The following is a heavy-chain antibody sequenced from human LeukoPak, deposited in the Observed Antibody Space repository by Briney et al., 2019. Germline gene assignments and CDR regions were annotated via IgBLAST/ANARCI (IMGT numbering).Heavy chain of an antibody. CDR3: ARGKGGTSRGGSPEFDF. CDR2: ISSTSSYI. V-gene: IGHV3-21*01. CDR1: GFTFRSYS. J-gene: IGHJ4*02. D-gene: IGHD3-16*01. Sequence: GGSLRLSCAASGFTFRSYSMNWVRQAPGKGLEWVSSISSTSSYIYYADSVKGRFTISRDNAKNSLYLQMNSLRAEDTAVYYCARGKGGTSRGGSPEFDFWGQGTLVTVSS.